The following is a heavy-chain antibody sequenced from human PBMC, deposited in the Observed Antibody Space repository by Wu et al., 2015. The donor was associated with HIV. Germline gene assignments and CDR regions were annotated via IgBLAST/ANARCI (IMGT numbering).Heavy chain of an antibody. CDR3: ARVGYCSGGTCRAFDY. CDR1: GYTFTDYF. CDR2: TNVNTGGT. D-gene: IGHD2-15*01. V-gene: IGHV1-2*02. Sequence: QVQLVQSGAEVKKPGASVKVSCKTSGYTFTDYFMYWVRQAPGQGLEWMGWTNVNTGGTNYAPKFQGRVTMTWDASVTTFYMELSRLISDDTAVYYCARVGYCSGGTCRAFDYWGQGTLVTVSS. J-gene: IGHJ4*02.